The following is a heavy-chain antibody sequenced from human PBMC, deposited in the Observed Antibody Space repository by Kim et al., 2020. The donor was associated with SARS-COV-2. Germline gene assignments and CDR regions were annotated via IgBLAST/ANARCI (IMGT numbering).Heavy chain of an antibody. V-gene: IGHV1-18*01. J-gene: IGHJ6*02. D-gene: IGHD2-8*02. CDR3: ARDRWYMLSSPFGMDV. CDR2: ISGGDT. Sequence: ASVKVSCKASGYIFTNYGVSWVRQAPGQGLEWMGWISGGDTKYAQRFQGRLTMTTDTSTSTVYMELGSLRSDDTAVYYCARDRWYMLSSPFGMDVWGQGTRSSSP. CDR1: GYIFTNYG.